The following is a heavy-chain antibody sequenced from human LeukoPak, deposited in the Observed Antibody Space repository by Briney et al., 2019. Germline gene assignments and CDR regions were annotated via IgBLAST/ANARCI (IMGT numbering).Heavy chain of an antibody. J-gene: IGHJ4*02. CDR3: ARRAYGTGFDF. V-gene: IGHV4-39*01. CDR2: IYYSGNT. CDR1: GGSITSSPYW. D-gene: IGHD1-1*01. Sequence: PSETLSLTCEVYGGSITSSPYWWSWIRQPPEKGLEWVGTIYYSGNTFYHPSLASRVTISADTSKNQVSLRLTSVTAADTAVYYCARRAYGTGFDFWGQGTVVTVSS.